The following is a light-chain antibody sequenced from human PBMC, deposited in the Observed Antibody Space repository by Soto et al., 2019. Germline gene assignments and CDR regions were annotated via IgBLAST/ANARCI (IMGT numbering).Light chain of an antibody. CDR1: SSDFGGYNY. CDR3: SSYTSSSTLYV. Sequence: QSVRTQPASVSGSPGQSITISCTGTSSDFGGYNYVSWYQQHPGKAPKLMIYEVSNRPSGVSNRFSGSKSGNTASLTISGLQAEDEADYYCSSYTSSSTLYVFGTGTKVTVL. CDR2: EVS. V-gene: IGLV2-14*01. J-gene: IGLJ1*01.